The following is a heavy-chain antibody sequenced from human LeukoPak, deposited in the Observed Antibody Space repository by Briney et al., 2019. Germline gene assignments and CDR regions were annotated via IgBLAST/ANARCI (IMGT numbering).Heavy chain of an antibody. J-gene: IGHJ4*02. V-gene: IGHV3-21*01. CDR1: GFTFSSYG. D-gene: IGHD5-12*01. CDR3: ARHGEGYNPDYY. CDR2: ISSSSSYI. Sequence: GGSLRLSCAASGFTFSSYGMHWVRQAPGKGLEWVSSISSSSSYIYYADSVKGRFTISRDNAKNSLYLQMNSLRAEDTAVYYCARHGEGYNPDYYWGQGTLVTVSS.